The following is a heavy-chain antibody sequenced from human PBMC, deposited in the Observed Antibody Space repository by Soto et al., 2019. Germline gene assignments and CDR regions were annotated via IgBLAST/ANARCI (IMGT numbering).Heavy chain of an antibody. CDR3: ARGPHPDFNAY. CDR1: GYTFTSYD. CDR2: MNPNNGNT. V-gene: IGHV1-8*01. J-gene: IGHJ4*02. Sequence: QVQLVQSGAEVKKPGASVKVSCKASGYTFTSYDINWVRQATGQGLEWMGWMNPNNGNTGYAQKFQGRVTMTRNTSIIQAHMWLRSLRSDDTAVYYFARGPHPDFNAYWGQGTLVTVSS.